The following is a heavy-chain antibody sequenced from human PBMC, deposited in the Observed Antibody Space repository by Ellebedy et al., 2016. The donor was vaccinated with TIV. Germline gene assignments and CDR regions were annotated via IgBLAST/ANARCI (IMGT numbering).Heavy chain of an antibody. CDR1: GFTFNIYA. J-gene: IGHJ4*02. CDR2: ISYDGGDE. CDR3: ARDRETWFGDPTGLDY. V-gene: IGHV3-30-3*01. Sequence: PGGSLRLSCSASGFTFNIYAMSWVRQAPGKGLEWVTVISYDGGDEYYADSVKGRFTISRDNSKNTLYLQMNSLRAEDTAVYYCARDRETWFGDPTGLDYWGQGTLVTVSS. D-gene: IGHD3-10*01.